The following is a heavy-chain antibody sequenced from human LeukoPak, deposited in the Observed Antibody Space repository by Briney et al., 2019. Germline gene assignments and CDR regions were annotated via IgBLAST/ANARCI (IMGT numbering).Heavy chain of an antibody. CDR2: ISGSGGTT. CDR1: EFTLRSYA. CDR3: AKISLWFGEGDDF. V-gene: IGHV3-23*01. Sequence: GGCLRLSRAGSEFTLRSYAMSWVRQAPRKGREWVSGISGSGGTTNYADCVKGRFTMSRDNSKNMLYLQMNRLRAEDTAIYYCAKISLWFGEGDDFWGQVTLVTVSS. D-gene: IGHD3-10*01. J-gene: IGHJ4*02.